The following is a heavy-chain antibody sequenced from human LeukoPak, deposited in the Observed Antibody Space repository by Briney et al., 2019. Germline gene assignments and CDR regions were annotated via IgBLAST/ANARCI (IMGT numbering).Heavy chain of an antibody. CDR1: GLTFSNYA. J-gene: IGHJ4*02. Sequence: PGGSLRLSCAASGLTFSNYAMSWVRQAPGKGLEWVSGISDSGGSTYYADSVKGRFIISRDNSKNTLYLQMNSLRAEDTAVYYCAREVYYDSSGYTMAEGGYSYFDYWGQGTLVTVSS. D-gene: IGHD3-22*01. V-gene: IGHV3-23*01. CDR3: AREVYYDSSGYTMAEGGYSYFDY. CDR2: ISDSGGST.